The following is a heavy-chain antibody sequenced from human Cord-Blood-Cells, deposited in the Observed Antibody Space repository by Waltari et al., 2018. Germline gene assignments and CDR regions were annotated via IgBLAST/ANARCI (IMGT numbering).Heavy chain of an antibody. V-gene: IGHV3-15*01. Sequence: EVQLVESGGGLVKPGGSLRLSCAASGFTVSNAWMSWVRQAPGKGLEWVGRIKSKTDGGTTDYAAPVKGRFTISRDDSKNTLYLQMNSLKTEDTAVYYCTTDVVDCSGGSCYYFDYWGQGTLVTVSS. CDR3: TTDVVDCSGGSCYYFDY. J-gene: IGHJ4*02. CDR1: GFTVSNAW. D-gene: IGHD2-15*01. CDR2: IKSKTDGGTT.